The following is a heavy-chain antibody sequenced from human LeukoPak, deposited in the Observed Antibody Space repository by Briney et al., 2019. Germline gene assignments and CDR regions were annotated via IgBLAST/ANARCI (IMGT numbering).Heavy chain of an antibody. J-gene: IGHJ3*02. D-gene: IGHD5-24*01. CDR2: IGGSGGNT. Sequence: GSLRLSCAASGFTFSNYAMTWVRQAPGKGLERVSVIGGSGGNTYYAGSVKGRFTISRDNSRNTLYLQMNSLRVEDTAVYYCAKLTGSDAYNDAFDIWGQGTMVTVSS. V-gene: IGHV3-23*01. CDR1: GFTFSNYA. CDR3: AKLTGSDAYNDAFDI.